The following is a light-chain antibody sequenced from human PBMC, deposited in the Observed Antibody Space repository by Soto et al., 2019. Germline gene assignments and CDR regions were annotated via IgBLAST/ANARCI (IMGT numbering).Light chain of an antibody. CDR2: LGS. CDR1: QSLLRRDGYYY. J-gene: IGKJ3*01. CDR3: MQPQHTPFT. V-gene: IGKV2-28*01. Sequence: VMTQSPLSLPVTPGEPATISCRSSQSLLRRDGYYYLDWYLQKPGQSPQLLIYLGSIRASGVPDRFSGSVSGTDFTLKISRVEAEDVGVYYCMQPQHTPFTFGPGTTVEI.